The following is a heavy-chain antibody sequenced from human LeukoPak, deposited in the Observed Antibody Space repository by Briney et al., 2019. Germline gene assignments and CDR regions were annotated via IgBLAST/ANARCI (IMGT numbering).Heavy chain of an antibody. CDR2: INAGNGNT. CDR3: ARDGGYDGNEPREMDY. D-gene: IGHD5-12*01. CDR1: GYTFTSYA. Sequence: PWASVKVSCKASGYTFTSYAMHWVRQAPGQRLEWMGWINAGNGNTKYSQKFQGRVTIFRDTSATTAYMVLSSLRSEDTAVYYCARDGGYDGNEPREMDYWGQGTLVTVPS. J-gene: IGHJ4*02. V-gene: IGHV1-3*01.